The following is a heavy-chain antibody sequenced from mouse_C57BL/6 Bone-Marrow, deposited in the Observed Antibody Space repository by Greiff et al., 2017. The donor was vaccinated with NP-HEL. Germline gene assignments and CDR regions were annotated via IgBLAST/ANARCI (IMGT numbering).Heavy chain of an antibody. Sequence: VQLQQPGAELVKPGASVKLSCKASGYTFTSYWMHWVKQRPGQGLEWIGMIHPNSGSTNYNEKFKSKATLTVDKSSSTAYMQLSSRTSEDSAVYYCARLAGYYYAMDYWGQGTSVTVSS. V-gene: IGHV1-64*01. J-gene: IGHJ4*01. D-gene: IGHD2-2*01. CDR1: GYTFTSYW. CDR2: IHPNSGST. CDR3: ARLAGYYYAMDY.